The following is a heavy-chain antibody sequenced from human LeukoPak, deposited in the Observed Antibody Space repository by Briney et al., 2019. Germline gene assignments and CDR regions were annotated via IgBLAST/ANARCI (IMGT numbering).Heavy chain of an antibody. V-gene: IGHV4-39*07. CDR2: IYYSGST. Sequence: SETLSLTCTVSGGSISSSSYYWGWIRQPPGKGLEWIGSIYYSGSTNYNPSLKSRVTISVDTSKNQFSLKLSSVTAADTAVYYCARAVKSSGYYYPFDYWGQGTLVTVSS. CDR1: GGSISSSSYY. D-gene: IGHD3-22*01. CDR3: ARAVKSSGYYYPFDY. J-gene: IGHJ4*02.